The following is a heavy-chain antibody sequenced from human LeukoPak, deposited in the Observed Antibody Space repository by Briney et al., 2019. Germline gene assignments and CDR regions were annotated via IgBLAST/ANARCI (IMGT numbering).Heavy chain of an antibody. D-gene: IGHD4-17*01. CDR2: INHSGST. J-gene: IGHJ4*02. Sequence: SETLSLTCAVYGGSFSGYYWSGIRQPPGKGLEWIGEINHSGSTNYNPSLKSRVTISVDTSKNHFSLKLSSVTAADTAVYYCARDSTVTRKIDYWGQGTLVTVSS. CDR1: GGSFSGYY. CDR3: ARDSTVTRKIDY. V-gene: IGHV4-34*01.